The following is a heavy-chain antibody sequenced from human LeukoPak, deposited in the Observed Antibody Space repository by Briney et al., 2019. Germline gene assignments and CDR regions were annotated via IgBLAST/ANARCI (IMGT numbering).Heavy chain of an antibody. Sequence: SQTLSLTCAISGDSVSTNSATWNWIRQSPSRGLEWQGRTYYRSKWYNDYAVSVKSRITINPDTSKNQFSLQLNSVTPEDTAVYYCARDQGLGRYAFDIWGQGTMVTVSS. CDR2: TYYRSKWYN. CDR1: GDSVSTNSAT. CDR3: ARDQGLGRYAFDI. V-gene: IGHV6-1*01. J-gene: IGHJ3*02. D-gene: IGHD7-27*01.